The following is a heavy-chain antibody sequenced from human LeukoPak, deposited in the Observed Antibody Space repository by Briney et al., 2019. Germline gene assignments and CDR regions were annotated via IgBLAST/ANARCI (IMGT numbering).Heavy chain of an antibody. CDR2: IKPDGSEE. CDR3: ATGYCTSTTCYRSRFDY. V-gene: IGHV3-7*01. D-gene: IGHD2-2*01. J-gene: IGHJ4*02. Sequence: PGGSLRLSCAASGFTFSSYWMSWVRQAPGKGLEWVANIKPDGSEEYYVDSVKGRFTISRDNAKNSLYLQINSLRAEDTAVFYCATGYCTSTTCYRSRFDYWGQGTLVTVSS. CDR1: GFTFSSYW.